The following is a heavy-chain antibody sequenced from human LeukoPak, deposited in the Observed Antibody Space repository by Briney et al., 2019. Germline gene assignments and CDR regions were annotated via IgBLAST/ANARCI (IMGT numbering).Heavy chain of an antibody. CDR2: IYYSGST. CDR3: ARGWFGELLFFDY. J-gene: IGHJ4*02. D-gene: IGHD3-10*01. CDR1: GGSISSYY. Sequence: PSETLSFTCTVSGGSISSYYWSWIRQPPGKGLEWIGYIYYSGSTNYNPSLKSRVTISVDTSKNQFSLKLSSVTAADTAVYYCARGWFGELLFFDYWGQGTLVTVSS. V-gene: IGHV4-59*08.